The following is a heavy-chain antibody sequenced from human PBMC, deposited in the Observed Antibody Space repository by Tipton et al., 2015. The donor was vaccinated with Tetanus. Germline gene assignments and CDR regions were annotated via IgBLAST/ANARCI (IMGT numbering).Heavy chain of an antibody. J-gene: IGHJ3*01. CDR1: GGSFSNYF. V-gene: IGHV4-34*01. CDR2: ISPSGNT. CDR3: ARRSYCTSTRCFDAFDL. Sequence: TLSLTCAVYGGSFSNYFWRWIRQPPGKGLEWIGEISPSGNTNYNPSLKSRVTISMDTSKNQISLNLTSVTAADTAVYFCARRSYCTSTRCFDAFDLWGPGTRVTVSS. D-gene: IGHD2-8*01.